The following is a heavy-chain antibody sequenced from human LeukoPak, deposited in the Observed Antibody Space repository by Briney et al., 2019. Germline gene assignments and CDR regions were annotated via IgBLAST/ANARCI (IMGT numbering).Heavy chain of an antibody. D-gene: IGHD6-19*01. CDR3: TRDLSSSGRRGWFDP. CDR2: IRSKAYGGTT. J-gene: IGHJ5*02. CDR1: GFTFNNYN. V-gene: IGHV3-49*04. Sequence: GGSLRLSCAASGFTFNNYNMSWVRQAPGKGLEWVGFIRSKAYGGTTEYAASVKGRFTISRDDSKSIAYLQMNSLKTEDTAVYYCTRDLSSSGRRGWFDPWGQGTLVTVSS.